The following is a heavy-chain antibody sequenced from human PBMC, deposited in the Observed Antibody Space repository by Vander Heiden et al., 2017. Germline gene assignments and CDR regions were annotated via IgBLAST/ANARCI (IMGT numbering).Heavy chain of an antibody. J-gene: IGHJ4*02. D-gene: IGHD3-22*01. Sequence: EVQLVESGGGLLQPGGSVRLSCPTSGFTFSRHSMTWARQAPGKGLEWVSVLYSSGTTYYADSMEGRFIISRDNSKNTLELQMNSLRAEDTAVYYCAKTAGSDSSGYYYDFWGQGTLVTVSS. V-gene: IGHV3-53*01. CDR2: LYSSGTT. CDR1: GFTFSRHS. CDR3: AKTAGSDSSGYYYDF.